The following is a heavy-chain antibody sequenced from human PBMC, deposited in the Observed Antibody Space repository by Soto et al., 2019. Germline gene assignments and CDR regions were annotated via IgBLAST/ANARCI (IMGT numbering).Heavy chain of an antibody. V-gene: IGHV1-18*01. J-gene: IGHJ4*02. D-gene: IGHD1-1*01. CDR2: ISAHNGNT. CDR1: GYAFTTYG. Sequence: QVHLVQSGAEVKKPGASVKVSCKGSGYAFTTYGITWVRQARGQGLERMGWISAHNGNTNYAQKLQGRVTVTRDTPTSTAYMELRSLRSDDTAVYYCARGRYGDYWGQGALVTVSS. CDR3: ARGRYGDY.